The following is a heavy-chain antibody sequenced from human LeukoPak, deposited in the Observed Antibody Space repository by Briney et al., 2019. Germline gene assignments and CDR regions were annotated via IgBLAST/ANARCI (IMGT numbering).Heavy chain of an antibody. D-gene: IGHD6-19*01. CDR3: ARGGGSIAVAGTRPDY. V-gene: IGHV1-2*06. J-gene: IGHJ4*02. CDR1: GYTFTGYY. CDR2: INPNSGGT. Sequence: GASVKVSCKASGYTFTGYYMHWVRQAPGQGLEWMGRINPNSGGTNYAQKFQGRVTMTRDTSISTAHMELSRLRSDDTAVYYCARGGGSIAVAGTRPDYWGQGTLVTVSS.